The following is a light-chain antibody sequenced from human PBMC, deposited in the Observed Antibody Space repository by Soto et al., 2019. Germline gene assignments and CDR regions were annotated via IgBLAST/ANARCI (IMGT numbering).Light chain of an antibody. V-gene: IGLV2-14*01. CDR2: EVI. J-gene: IGLJ3*02. CDR1: SNGVGAFNY. CDR3: NSYTTASARV. Sequence: QSALTQPASVSGSPGQSITISCTGTSNGVGAFNYVSWYQQHPGKAPKVIIYEVINRTSGVSNRFSGSKSGNTASLTISGLQAEDEADYYCNSYTTASARVFGGGTKVTVL.